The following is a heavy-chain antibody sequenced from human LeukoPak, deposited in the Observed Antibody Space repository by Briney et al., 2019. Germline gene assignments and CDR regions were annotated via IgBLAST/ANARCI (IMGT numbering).Heavy chain of an antibody. CDR1: GLTFSDYA. V-gene: IGHV3-23*01. CDR3: AKDQIGLLPDAFDI. CDR2: IRASGGST. Sequence: GGSLRLSCAASGLTFSDYAMSWVRQAPGKGLEWVSSIRASGGSTFYADSVKGRFTISRDNSENTLFLQMNSLRADDAAVYYCAKDQIGLLPDAFDIWGQGTMVSVSS. J-gene: IGHJ3*02. D-gene: IGHD3-10*01.